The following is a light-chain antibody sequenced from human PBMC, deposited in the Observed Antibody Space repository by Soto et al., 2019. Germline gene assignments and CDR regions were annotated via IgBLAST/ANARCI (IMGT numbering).Light chain of an antibody. CDR2: DVS. Sequence: QSVLTQPASVSGSPGQSITISCTGTGSDVDGYNYVSWYQQHPGKAPKLMIYDVSYRPSGVSNRFSGSKSGNTASLTISGLRAEDGADYYCSSYTSSSTLEVFGGGTKVTVL. J-gene: IGLJ2*01. CDR1: GSDVDGYNY. V-gene: IGLV2-14*01. CDR3: SSYTSSSTLEV.